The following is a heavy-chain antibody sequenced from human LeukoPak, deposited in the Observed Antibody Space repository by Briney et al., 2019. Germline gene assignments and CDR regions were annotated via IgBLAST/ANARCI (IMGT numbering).Heavy chain of an antibody. CDR1: GYTFTDFY. Sequence: ASVEVSCKTSGYTFTDFYFYWLRQAPGQGLEWVGWIFPRNGDTNYAQKFHDRVTLTRDTSISTAYMELSRLTSDDTAIYYCARDGDSPMVDFDYWGQGTLVTVSS. CDR2: IFPRNGDT. V-gene: IGHV1-2*02. J-gene: IGHJ4*02. CDR3: ARDGDSPMVDFDY. D-gene: IGHD5-18*01.